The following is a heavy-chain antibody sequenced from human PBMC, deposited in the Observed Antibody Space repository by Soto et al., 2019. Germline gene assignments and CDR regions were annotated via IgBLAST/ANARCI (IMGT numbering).Heavy chain of an antibody. CDR3: TGEVASGY. Sequence: GGSLRLSCAASGFTFSSYGMHWVRQAPGKGLEWVAVISKDGDVKYYAESVKGRFTISRDNSKNTLYLQMNSLGAEDTAAYYCTGEVASGYWGQGTLVTVSS. D-gene: IGHD2-8*02. V-gene: IGHV3-30*03. CDR2: ISKDGDVK. CDR1: GFTFSSYG. J-gene: IGHJ4*02.